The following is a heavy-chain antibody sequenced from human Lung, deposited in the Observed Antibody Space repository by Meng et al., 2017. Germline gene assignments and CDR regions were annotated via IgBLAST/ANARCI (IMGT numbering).Heavy chain of an antibody. J-gene: IGHJ2*01. CDR1: GDSISSSNYY. V-gene: IGHV4-30-4*01. Sequence: LQVRCQGLVKPSQTRSLACTVSGDSISSSNYYWSWSFQPPGNGLEWSGHIYNSGSTYYNPSLKSRITISVDTSKNQFSLKLSSMTAADTAVYYCARGQKGYFDLWGRGTLVTVSS. CDR3: ARGQKGYFDL. CDR2: IYNSGST.